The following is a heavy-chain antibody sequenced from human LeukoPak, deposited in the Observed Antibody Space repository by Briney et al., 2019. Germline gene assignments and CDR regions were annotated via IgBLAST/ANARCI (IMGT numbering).Heavy chain of an antibody. J-gene: IGHJ6*02. V-gene: IGHV4-59*01. Sequence: SETLSLTCSVSDGSINSYYWNWIRRPPGKGLEWTGYIYYNGNTNYSPSLKSRVTMSVDTSKNLFSLKVSSVTAADTAVYYCARGRSSYYGMDVWGQGTTVTVSS. D-gene: IGHD1-26*01. CDR1: DGSINSYY. CDR2: IYYNGNT. CDR3: ARGRSSYYGMDV.